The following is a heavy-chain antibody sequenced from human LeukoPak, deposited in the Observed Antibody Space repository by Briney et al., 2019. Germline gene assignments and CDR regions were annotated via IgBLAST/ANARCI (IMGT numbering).Heavy chain of an antibody. CDR1: GGSISSYY. V-gene: IGHV4-59*08. J-gene: IGHJ4*02. D-gene: IGHD4-17*01. CDR2: IYYSGST. CDR3: ARNYGVLTVGSGSWDLGVDY. Sequence: PSETLSLTCTVSGGSISSYYWSWIRQPPGKGLEWIGYIYYSGSTNYNPSLKSRVTISVDTSKNQFSLKLSSVTAADTAVYYCARNYGVLTVGSGSWDLGVDYWGQGTLVTVSS.